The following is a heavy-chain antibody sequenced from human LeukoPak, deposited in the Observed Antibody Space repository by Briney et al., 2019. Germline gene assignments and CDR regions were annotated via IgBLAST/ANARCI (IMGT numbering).Heavy chain of an antibody. J-gene: IGHJ3*02. D-gene: IGHD5-18*01. V-gene: IGHV4-39*01. Sequence: MSSETLSLTCTVSGGSISSGTYYWSWIRQHPGKGLEWIGGTSYSGSTYYNPSLKSRVTISVDTSKNQLSLKLSSVTAADTAVYYCARGRVPMVTSAFDIWGQGTMVTVSS. CDR1: GGSISSGTYY. CDR3: ARGRVPMVTSAFDI. CDR2: TSYSGST.